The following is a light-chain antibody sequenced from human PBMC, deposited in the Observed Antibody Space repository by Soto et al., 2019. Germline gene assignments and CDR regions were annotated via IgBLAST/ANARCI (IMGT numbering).Light chain of an antibody. CDR3: QSYDSSDVV. Sequence: QTVVTQPPSVSGAPGQRVTISCTGSSSNIGAGYDVHWYQQLPGTAPKLLIYGNSNRPSGVPDRFSGSKSGTSASLAITGLQAEDEADYSCQSYDSSDVVFGGGTKLTVL. V-gene: IGLV1-40*01. CDR1: SSNIGAGYD. J-gene: IGLJ2*01. CDR2: GNS.